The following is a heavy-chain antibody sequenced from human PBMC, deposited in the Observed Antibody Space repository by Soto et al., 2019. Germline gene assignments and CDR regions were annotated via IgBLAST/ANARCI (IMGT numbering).Heavy chain of an antibody. J-gene: IGHJ3*01. CDR1: GLTFSNYG. CDR3: EGRGDPFHV. V-gene: IGHV3-33*01. Sequence: QVQLVESGGGVVQPERSLRLSCVATGLTFSNYGIHWVRQAPGRGLEWVAVIWHDGSQKYSADSVRGRFTISRDNSKNTVYLQMNILRAEDTAVYYCEGRGDPFHVVGQGTMVTVSS. CDR2: IWHDGSQK.